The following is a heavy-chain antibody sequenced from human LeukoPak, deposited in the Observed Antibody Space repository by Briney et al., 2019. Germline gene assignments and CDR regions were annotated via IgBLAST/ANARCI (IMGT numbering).Heavy chain of an antibody. CDR3: ARSWLQFARKFDY. CDR2: INHSGST. CDR1: GGSFSGYY. D-gene: IGHD5-24*01. J-gene: IGHJ4*02. V-gene: IGHV4-34*01. Sequence: SETLSLTCAVYGGSFSGYYWSWIRQPPGKGLEWIGEINHSGSTNYNPSLKSRVTISVDTSKNQFSLKLSSVTAADTSVYYCARSWLQFARKFDYWGQGTLVTVSS.